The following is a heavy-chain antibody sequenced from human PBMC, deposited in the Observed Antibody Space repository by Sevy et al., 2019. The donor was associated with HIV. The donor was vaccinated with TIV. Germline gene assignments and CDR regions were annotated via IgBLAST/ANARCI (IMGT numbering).Heavy chain of an antibody. CDR3: ATQQQLVLFDAFDI. V-gene: IGHV3-23*01. D-gene: IGHD6-13*01. Sequence: GGSLRLSCAASGFTFSSYAMSWVRQAPGKGLEWVSAISGSGYSTYYAYSVKGRFTISRDNSKNTLYLQMNSLRAEDTAVYFCATQQQLVLFDAFDIWGQGTMVTVSS. CDR2: ISGSGYST. CDR1: GFTFSSYA. J-gene: IGHJ3*02.